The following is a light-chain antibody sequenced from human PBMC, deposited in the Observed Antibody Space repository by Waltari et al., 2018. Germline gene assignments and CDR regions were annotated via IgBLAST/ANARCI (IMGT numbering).Light chain of an antibody. Sequence: EIVLTQSPGTASLSPGERVTLSCRASQSVGSSSLAWYQQKPGQAPRLVSYRASRRATGIPDRVSGSWSGTDFSLTISRLEPEDFAVYYCQQHGTLPATFGQGTKVEIK. CDR3: QQHGTLPAT. CDR1: QSVGSSS. J-gene: IGKJ1*01. V-gene: IGKV3-20*01. CDR2: RAS.